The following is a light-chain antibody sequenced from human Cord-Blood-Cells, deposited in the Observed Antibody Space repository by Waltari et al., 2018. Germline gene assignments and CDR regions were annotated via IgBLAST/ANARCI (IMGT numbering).Light chain of an antibody. CDR3: CSYAGSSTLV. CDR2: EGS. J-gene: IGLJ3*02. V-gene: IGLV2-23*01. Sequence: QSALTQPASVSGSPGQSITLSCTGTSSDVGSYNLFSWSQGHPGKAPKLMIYEGSKRPSGVSNRFSGSKSGNTASLTISGLQAEDEADYYCCSYAGSSTLVFGGGTKLTVL. CDR1: SSDVGSYNL.